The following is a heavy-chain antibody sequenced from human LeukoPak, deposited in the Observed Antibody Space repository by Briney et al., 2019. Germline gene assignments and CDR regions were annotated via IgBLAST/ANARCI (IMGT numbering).Heavy chain of an antibody. J-gene: IGHJ6*02. CDR3: AMSEMSELLWFGELSSRAPYYYGMDV. Sequence: GASVTVSCKASGYTFTSYDINWVRQAPGQGLEWMGWMNPNSGNTGYAQKFQGRVTMTRNTSISTAYMELSSLRSEDTAVYYCAMSEMSELLWFGELSSRAPYYYGMDVWGQGTTVTVSS. V-gene: IGHV1-8*01. CDR2: MNPNSGNT. CDR1: GYTFTSYD. D-gene: IGHD3-10*01.